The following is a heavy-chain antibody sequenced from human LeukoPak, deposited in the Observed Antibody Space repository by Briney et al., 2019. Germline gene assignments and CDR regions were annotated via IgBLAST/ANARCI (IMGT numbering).Heavy chain of an antibody. V-gene: IGHV3-30-3*01. J-gene: IGHJ4*02. CDR3: ARDSWIDY. CDR1: GFTFSIYA. Sequence: GGSLRLSCAASGFTFSIYAMNWVRQAPGKGLEWVAVISYDGSNKYYADSVKGRFTISRDNSKNTLYLQMNSLRAEDTAVYYCARDSWIDYWGQGTLVTVSS. D-gene: IGHD2-15*01. CDR2: ISYDGSNK.